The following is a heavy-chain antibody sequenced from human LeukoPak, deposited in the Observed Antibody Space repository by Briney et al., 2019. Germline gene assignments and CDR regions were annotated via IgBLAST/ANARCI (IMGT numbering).Heavy chain of an antibody. CDR1: GYTFTSYG. J-gene: IGHJ6*02. CDR2: ISAYNGNR. CDR3: ARGGPGWDSSSWYNY. Sequence: ASVKVSCKTSGYTFTSYGIIWVRQAPGQGLEWMGWISAYNGNRNYAQELQGRVTMTTDTSTSTAYMELRSLRSDDTAVYYCARGGPGWDSSSWYNYWGQGTTVTVSS. D-gene: IGHD6-13*01. V-gene: IGHV1-18*01.